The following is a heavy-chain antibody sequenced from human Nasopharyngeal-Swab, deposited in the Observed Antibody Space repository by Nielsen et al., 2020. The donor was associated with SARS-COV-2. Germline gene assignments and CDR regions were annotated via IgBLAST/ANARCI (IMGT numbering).Heavy chain of an antibody. J-gene: IGHJ4*02. D-gene: IGHD4-17*01. CDR2: ISYDGSNK. V-gene: IGHV3-30*03. CDR1: GFTFSSYG. Sequence: GGSLRLSCAASGFTFSSYGMHWVRQAPGKGLEWVAVISYDGSNKYYADSVKGRFTISRDNSKNTLYLQMNSLRAEDTAVYYCALDDYDYIDYWGQGTLVTVSS. CDR3: ALDDYDYIDY.